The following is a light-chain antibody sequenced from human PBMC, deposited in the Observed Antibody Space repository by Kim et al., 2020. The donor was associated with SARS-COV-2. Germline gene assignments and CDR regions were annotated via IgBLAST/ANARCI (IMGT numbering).Light chain of an antibody. Sequence: DIQVTQSPSSLSASVGDTVTITCRASQGIGNTLAWIQQKPGEAPKSLIYTAFSLQSGVPSRFGGSGSGSEFTLTISSLQPEDFATYYCQQYYAYPVTLGQGTPLEIK. CDR3: QQYYAYPVT. CDR1: QGIGNT. CDR2: TAF. J-gene: IGKJ5*01. V-gene: IGKV1-16*01.